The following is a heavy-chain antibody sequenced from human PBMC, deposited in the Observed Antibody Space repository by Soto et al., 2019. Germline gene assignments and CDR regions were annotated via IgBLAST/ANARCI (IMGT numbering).Heavy chain of an antibody. Sequence: ASVKVSCKASGYTFAKYGISWVRQAPGQGLEWMGWISVYNGNTNFAQNLQGRVTMTTDTSTNTAYMELRSLRSDDTAVYYCAREPPFDYGDPSPTLQDYWGQGTLVTVSS. CDR1: GYTFAKYG. D-gene: IGHD4-17*01. V-gene: IGHV1-18*01. CDR2: ISVYNGNT. J-gene: IGHJ4*02. CDR3: AREPPFDYGDPSPTLQDY.